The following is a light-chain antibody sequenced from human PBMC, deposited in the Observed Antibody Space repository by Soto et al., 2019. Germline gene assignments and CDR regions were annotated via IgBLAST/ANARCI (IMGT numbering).Light chain of an antibody. CDR1: QSVGSTY. CDR3: QQYDTLPYT. V-gene: IGKV3-20*01. CDR2: GAS. J-gene: IGKJ2*01. Sequence: ENVLTQSPGTLSLSPGERATLSCRASQSVGSTYLAWFQQKPGQAPRLLIYGASRRATGIPDRFSGSGSGTDFTHTISRLEPEDFAVYYCQQYDTLPYTFGQGTKLEIK.